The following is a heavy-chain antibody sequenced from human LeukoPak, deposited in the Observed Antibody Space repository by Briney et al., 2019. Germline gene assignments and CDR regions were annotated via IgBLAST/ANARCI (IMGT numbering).Heavy chain of an antibody. CDR3: ASTPDLWSHLYYFDY. V-gene: IGHV7-4-1*02. J-gene: IGHJ4*02. CDR2: INTNTGNP. D-gene: IGHD3-10*01. CDR1: GYTFTSYA. Sequence: ASVKVSCKASGYTFTSYAMSWVRQAPGQGLEWMGWINTNTGNPTYAQGFTGRFVFSLDTSVSTAYLQISSLKAEDTAVYYCASTPDLWSHLYYFDYWGQGTLVTVSS.